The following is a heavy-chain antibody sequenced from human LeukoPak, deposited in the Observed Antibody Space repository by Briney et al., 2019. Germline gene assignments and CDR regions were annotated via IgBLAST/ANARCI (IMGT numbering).Heavy chain of an antibody. CDR1: GYTFTSYY. CDR2: INPSGGST. Sequence: ASVKVSCKASGYTFTSYYMHWVRQAPGQGPEWMGIINPSGGSTSYAQKFQGRVIMTRDTSTSTVYMELSSLRSEDTAVYYCARGPYCGGDCYTPPFPDAFDIWGQGTMVTVSS. CDR3: ARGPYCGGDCYTPPFPDAFDI. V-gene: IGHV1-46*01. J-gene: IGHJ3*02. D-gene: IGHD2-21*02.